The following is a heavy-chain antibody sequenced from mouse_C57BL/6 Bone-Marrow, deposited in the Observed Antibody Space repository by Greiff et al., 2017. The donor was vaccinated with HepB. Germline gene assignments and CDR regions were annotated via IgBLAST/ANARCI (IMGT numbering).Heavy chain of an antibody. J-gene: IGHJ2*01. D-gene: IGHD1-1*01. Sequence: VQLQQSGPELVKPGASVKISCKASGYAFSSSWMNWVKQRPGKGLEWIGRIYPGDGDTNYNGKFKGKATLTAAKSSSTAYMQLSSLTSEDSAVYFCASGTTVVAKYYFDYWGQGTTLTVSS. V-gene: IGHV1-82*01. CDR3: ASGTTVVAKYYFDY. CDR2: IYPGDGDT. CDR1: GYAFSSSW.